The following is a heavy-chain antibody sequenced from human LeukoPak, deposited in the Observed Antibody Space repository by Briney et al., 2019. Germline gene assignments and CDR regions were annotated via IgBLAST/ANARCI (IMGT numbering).Heavy chain of an antibody. CDR1: GFTFSSSA. Sequence: TGGSLRLSCAASGFTFSSSAMSWVRQAPGKGLEWVSGITNGGGGTYYADSVKGRFTISRDNSKNTLYLQMNSLRAEDTAVYYCAKATEVPAAMGSFDCWGQGTLVTVSS. CDR3: AKATEVPAAMGSFDC. V-gene: IGHV3-23*01. J-gene: IGHJ4*02. D-gene: IGHD2-2*01. CDR2: ITNGGGGT.